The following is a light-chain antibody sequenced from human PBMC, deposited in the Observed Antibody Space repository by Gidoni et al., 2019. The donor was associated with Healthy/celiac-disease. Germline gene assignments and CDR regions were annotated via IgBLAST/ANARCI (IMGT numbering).Light chain of an antibody. Sequence: DSVMTQSPDSLAVSLGERATINCKSSQSVLYSSNNKNYLAWYQQKPGQPPKLLIYWASTRESGVPDRFRCSGSGTDFTLTISSLQAEDVAVYYCQQYYSTPHTFGQGTKLEIK. CDR3: QQYYSTPHT. CDR1: QSVLYSSNNKNY. J-gene: IGKJ2*01. CDR2: WAS. V-gene: IGKV4-1*01.